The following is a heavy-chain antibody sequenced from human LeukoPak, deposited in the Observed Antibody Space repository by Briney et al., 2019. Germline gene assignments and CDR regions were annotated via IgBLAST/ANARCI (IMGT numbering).Heavy chain of an antibody. CDR1: GDSISNHIYY. V-gene: IGHV4-39*01. J-gene: IGHJ3*02. D-gene: IGHD5/OR15-5a*01. Sequence: SETLSLTCAVSGDSISNHIYYWDWIRQTPGKGLEWIGAVYYTGNAYYNPSLKSRVTISVDTSDNRFSLHLSSANAADTAIYYCARLRALSGHRGAFDIWGQGTLVTVSS. CDR3: ARLRALSGHRGAFDI. CDR2: VYYTGNA.